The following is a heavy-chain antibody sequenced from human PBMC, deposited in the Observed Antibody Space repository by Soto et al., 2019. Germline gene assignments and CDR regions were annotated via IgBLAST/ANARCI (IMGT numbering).Heavy chain of an antibody. CDR1: GYTFTSYG. V-gene: IGHV1-18*01. CDR2: ISAYNGNT. CDR3: ARCGKESYDILTGYLIDY. Sequence: GASVKVSCKASGYTFTSYGISWVRQAPGQGLEWMGWISAYNGNTNYAQKLQGRVTMTTDTSTSTAYMELRSLRSDDTAVYYCARCGKESYDILTGYLIDYWGQGTLVTVSS. J-gene: IGHJ4*02. D-gene: IGHD3-9*01.